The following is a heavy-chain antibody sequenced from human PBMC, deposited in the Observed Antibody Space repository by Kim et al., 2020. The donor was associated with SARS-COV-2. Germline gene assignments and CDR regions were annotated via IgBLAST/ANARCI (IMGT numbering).Heavy chain of an antibody. CDR2: ISGSGGST. CDR3: ANDGARGVINRVLKTPNWFDP. CDR1: GFTFSSYA. D-gene: IGHD3-10*01. V-gene: IGHV3-23*01. Sequence: GGSLRLSCAASGFTFSSYAMSWVRQAPGKGLEWVSAISGSGGSTYYADSVKGRFTISRDNSKNTLYLQMNSLRAEDTAVYYCANDGARGVINRVLKTPNWFDPWGQGTLVTVSS. J-gene: IGHJ5*02.